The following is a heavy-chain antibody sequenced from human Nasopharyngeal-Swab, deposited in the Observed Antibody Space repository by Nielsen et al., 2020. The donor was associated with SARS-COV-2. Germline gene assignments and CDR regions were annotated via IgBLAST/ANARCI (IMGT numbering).Heavy chain of an antibody. Sequence: GESLKISCKGSGYSFTNYWIGWVRQMPGKGLEWMGIIYPGDSETRYSPSFEGQVTISVDKSISTAYLQWSSLKASDTAMYYCARVQGYCTGGSCYSVFYYFARDVWGQGTTVTVSS. CDR3: ARVQGYCTGGSCYSVFYYFARDV. CDR2: IYPGDSET. J-gene: IGHJ6*02. CDR1: GYSFTNYW. D-gene: IGHD2-15*01. V-gene: IGHV5-51*01.